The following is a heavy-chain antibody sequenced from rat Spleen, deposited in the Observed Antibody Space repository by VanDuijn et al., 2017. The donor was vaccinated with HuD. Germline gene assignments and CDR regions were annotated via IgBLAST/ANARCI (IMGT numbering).Heavy chain of an antibody. CDR1: GFTFSDYN. Sequence: EVQLVESGGGLVQPGRSLKLSCAASGFTFSDYNMAWVRQAPKKGLEWVATISYDGRSTYYRDSVKGRFTISRDNAKSTLYLQMDSLRSEDTATYYCARGGGAFDYWGQGVMVTVSS. CDR2: ISYDGRST. J-gene: IGHJ2*01. D-gene: IGHD1-1*01. CDR3: ARGGGAFDY. V-gene: IGHV5-7*01.